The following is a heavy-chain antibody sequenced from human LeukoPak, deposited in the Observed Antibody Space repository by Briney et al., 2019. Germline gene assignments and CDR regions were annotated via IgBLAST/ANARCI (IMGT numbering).Heavy chain of an antibody. J-gene: IGHJ3*02. CDR1: GFTFSSYG. V-gene: IGHV3-30*18. D-gene: IGHD3-10*01. Sequence: GRSLRLSCAASGFTFSSYGMHWVRQAPGKGLEWVAVISYDGSNKYYADSVKGRFTISRDNSKNTLYLQMNSLRAEDTAVYYCAKMFYYGSGSWAFDIWGQGTMVTVSS. CDR2: ISYDGSNK. CDR3: AKMFYYGSGSWAFDI.